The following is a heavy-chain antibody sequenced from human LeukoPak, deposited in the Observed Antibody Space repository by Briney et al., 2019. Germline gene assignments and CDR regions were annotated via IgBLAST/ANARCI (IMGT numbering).Heavy chain of an antibody. V-gene: IGHV1-8*01. CDR2: RNPNSGKT. Sequence: ASXXGSCKASGYTFTSYDINWVRQATGQGGEWMGWRNPNSGKTGYAQKFQGRVTITRNTYKSTDYMEMRRERDKDTAVYYCARGQDDYYDSSGYYYLFDYWGQGTLLTVSS. CDR3: ARGQDDYYDSSGYYYLFDY. J-gene: IGHJ4*02. CDR1: GYTFTSYD. D-gene: IGHD3-22*01.